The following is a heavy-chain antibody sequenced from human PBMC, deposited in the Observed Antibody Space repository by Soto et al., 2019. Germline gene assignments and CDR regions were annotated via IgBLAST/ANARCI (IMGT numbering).Heavy chain of an antibody. CDR1: GYTFTSYA. V-gene: IGHV1-3*01. Sequence: ASVKVSCKASGYTFTSYAMHWVRQAPGQRLEWMGWINAVNGNTKYSQKFQGRVTITRDTSASTAYMELSSLRSEHTAVYYCARRDPWGSYRSFDAFDIWGQGTMVTVSS. CDR2: INAVNGNT. CDR3: ARRDPWGSYRSFDAFDI. J-gene: IGHJ3*02. D-gene: IGHD3-16*02.